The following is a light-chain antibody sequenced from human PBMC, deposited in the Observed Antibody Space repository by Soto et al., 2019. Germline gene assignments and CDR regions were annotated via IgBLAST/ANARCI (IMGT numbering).Light chain of an antibody. CDR1: QSIVTY. CDR3: HQSYSNPPT. Sequence: TQSPSSLSASVGDRVTITCRASQSIVTYLNWYLQKPGKAPKLLIYAASRLQSGVPSRFSASGSATDFALTITSLQPEDFATYYCHQSYSNPPTFGQGTRLEIK. J-gene: IGKJ5*01. CDR2: AAS. V-gene: IGKV1-39*01.